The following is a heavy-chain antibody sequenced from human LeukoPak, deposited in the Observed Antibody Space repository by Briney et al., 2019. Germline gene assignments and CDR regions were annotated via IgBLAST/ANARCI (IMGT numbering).Heavy chain of an antibody. D-gene: IGHD5-24*01. V-gene: IGHV4-59*08. J-gene: IGHJ3*02. CDR1: GGSTSSYY. CDR2: IYYSGST. Sequence: PSETLSLTCTVSGGSTSSYYWSWIRQPPGKGLEWIGYIYYSGSTNYNPSLKSRVTISVDTSKNQFSLKLSSVTAADTAVYYCARYQEMATIRGLFAFDIWGQGTMVTVSS. CDR3: ARYQEMATIRGLFAFDI.